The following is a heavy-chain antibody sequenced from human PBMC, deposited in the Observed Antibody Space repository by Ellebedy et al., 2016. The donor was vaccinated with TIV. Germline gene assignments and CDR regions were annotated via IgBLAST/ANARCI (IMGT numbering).Heavy chain of an antibody. V-gene: IGHV1-69*04. CDR1: GGTFSSYA. CDR2: ITPILGIA. CDR3: ARDRGSGSWLIDY. J-gene: IGHJ4*02. D-gene: IGHD3-10*01. Sequence: SVKVSXXASGGTFSSYAISWVRQAPGQGLEWMGRITPILGIANYAQKFQGRVTITADKSTSTAYMELSSLRSEDTAVYYCARDRGSGSWLIDYWGQGTLVTVSS.